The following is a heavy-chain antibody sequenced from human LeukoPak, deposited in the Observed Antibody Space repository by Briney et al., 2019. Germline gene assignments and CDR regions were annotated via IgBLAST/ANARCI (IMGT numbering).Heavy chain of an antibody. CDR1: GGSISSGGYY. CDR2: IYYSGST. D-gene: IGHD6-19*01. Sequence: PSETLSLTGTVSGGSISSGGYYWSWIRQHPGKGLEWIGYIYYSGSTYYNPSLKSRVTISVDTSKNQSSLKLSSVTAADTAVYYCARGADYYYYMDVWGKGTTVTVSS. V-gene: IGHV4-31*03. CDR3: ARGADYYYYMDV. J-gene: IGHJ6*03.